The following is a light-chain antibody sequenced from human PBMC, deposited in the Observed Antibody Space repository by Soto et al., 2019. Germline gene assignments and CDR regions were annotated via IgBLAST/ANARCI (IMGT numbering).Light chain of an antibody. J-gene: IGKJ3*01. V-gene: IGKV3-20*01. CDR1: QSVSSNS. CDR2: GAS. Sequence: EIVLTQSPGTLSLSPGERATLSCRASQSVSSNSLAWYQQKPGQAPRLLIYGASSRAIGIPDRFSGSGSGTDFTLTINRLEPEDFEVYYCQQYGSSLFTFGPGTKVDIK. CDR3: QQYGSSLFT.